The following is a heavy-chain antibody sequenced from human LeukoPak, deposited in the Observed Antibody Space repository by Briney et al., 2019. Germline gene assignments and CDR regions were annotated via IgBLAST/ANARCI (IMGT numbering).Heavy chain of an antibody. CDR1: GFSLSTPGMR. CDR2: IDWDDDK. D-gene: IGHD6-19*01. J-gene: IGHJ4*02. CDR3: AREGSGWEFDY. V-gene: IGHV2-70*04. Sequence: SGPALVKPTQTLTLTCTFSGFSLSTPGMRVSWLRQPPGKALEWLARIDWDDDKFYSTSLKTRLTISKDTSKNQVVLTMTNMDPVDTATYYCAREGSGWEFDYWGQGTLVTVSS.